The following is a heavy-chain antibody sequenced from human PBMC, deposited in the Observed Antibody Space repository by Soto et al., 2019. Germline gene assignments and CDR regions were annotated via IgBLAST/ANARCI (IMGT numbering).Heavy chain of an antibody. Sequence: SVKVSCKASGGTFSSYAISWVRQAPGQGLEWMGGIIPIFGTANYAQKFQGRVTITADKSTSTAYMELSSLRSEDTAVYYCARDDVLMVYANPNGRGNYYYGMDVWGQGTTVTVSS. CDR3: ARDDVLMVYANPNGRGNYYYGMDV. CDR1: GGTFSSYA. V-gene: IGHV1-69*06. D-gene: IGHD2-8*01. CDR2: IIPIFGTA. J-gene: IGHJ6*02.